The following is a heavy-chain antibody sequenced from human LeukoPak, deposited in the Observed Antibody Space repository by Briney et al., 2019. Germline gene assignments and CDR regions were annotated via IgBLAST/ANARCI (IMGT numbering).Heavy chain of an antibody. D-gene: IGHD3-10*01. CDR3: ATAYYYATAD. CDR1: GFTVSSNY. Sequence: HAGGSLRLSCAASGFTVSSNYMSWVRQAPGKGLEWVSVIYSGGSTYYADSVKGRFTISRDNSKNTLYLQMNSLSAEDTAVYYCATAYYYATADWGQGTLVTVSS. CDR2: IYSGGST. J-gene: IGHJ4*02. V-gene: IGHV3-53*01.